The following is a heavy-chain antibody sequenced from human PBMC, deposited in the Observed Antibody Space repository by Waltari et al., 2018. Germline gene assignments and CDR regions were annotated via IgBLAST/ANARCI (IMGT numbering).Heavy chain of an antibody. V-gene: IGHV5-10-1*01. CDR1: GYSLTKHW. Sequence: EVQLVQSGGEVKKPGESVRICGKGTGYSLTKHWMSWVRKMPGKGLEWMGNIAPSDSSTSYSPSFHGHVTISTDRATDTTYLQWSSLRASDTAIYYCARHAFGGFGWYYFDLWGQGTLATVSS. CDR2: IAPSDSST. D-gene: IGHD6-19*01. J-gene: IGHJ4*02. CDR3: ARHAFGGFGWYYFDL.